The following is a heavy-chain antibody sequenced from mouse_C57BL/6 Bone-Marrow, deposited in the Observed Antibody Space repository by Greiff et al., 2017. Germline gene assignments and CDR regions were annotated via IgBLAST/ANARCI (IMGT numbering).Heavy chain of an antibody. CDR2: IYPRDGST. CDR1: GYTFTSYD. J-gene: IGHJ4*01. D-gene: IGHD2-4*01. Sequence: QVQLQQSGPELVKPGASVKLSCKASGYTFTSYDINWVKQRPGQGLEWIGWIYPRDGSTKYNEKFKGKATLTVDTSSSTAYMELHSLTSEDSAVYFCATIYYDYDLYAMDYWGQGTSVTVSS. CDR3: ATIYYDYDLYAMDY. V-gene: IGHV1-85*01.